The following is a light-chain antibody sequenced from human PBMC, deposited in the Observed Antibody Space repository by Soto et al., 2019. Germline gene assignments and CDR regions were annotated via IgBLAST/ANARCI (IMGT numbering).Light chain of an antibody. CDR2: GNS. V-gene: IGLV1-40*01. CDR3: QSYDSTLSGVV. J-gene: IGLJ2*01. Sequence: QAVVTQPPSVSGAPGQRVTISCTGSRSNIGAPFDVHWYQHLPGTAPKLLIYGNSNRPSGVPDRFSGSKSGTSASLAITGLQAEDEADYYCQSYDSTLSGVVFGGGTKLTVL. CDR1: RSNIGAPFD.